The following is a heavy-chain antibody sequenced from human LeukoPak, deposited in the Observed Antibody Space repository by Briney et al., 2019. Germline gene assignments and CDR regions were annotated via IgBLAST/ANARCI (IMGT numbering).Heavy chain of an antibody. V-gene: IGHV1-46*01. CDR1: GYTFTSYY. Sequence: ASVKVSCKASGYTFTSYYTHWVRQAPGQGLEWMGIIKLSGGSTLYAQKFQGRVTVTSDMSTSTVYVGLSSLRSEDTAVYYCAREVPENFNFDYWGQGTLVTVSS. J-gene: IGHJ4*02. CDR3: AREVPENFNFDY. CDR2: IKLSGGST. D-gene: IGHD2/OR15-2a*01.